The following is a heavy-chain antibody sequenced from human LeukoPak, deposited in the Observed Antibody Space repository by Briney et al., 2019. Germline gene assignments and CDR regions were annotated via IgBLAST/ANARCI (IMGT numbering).Heavy chain of an antibody. CDR1: GYSISSGYY. D-gene: IGHD2-2*01. J-gene: IGHJ4*02. V-gene: IGHV4-38-2*02. CDR3: ARTYCSSTSCFMAYFDY. Sequence: PSETLSLTCTVSGYSISSGYYWGWIRQPPGKWVEWIGSIYHSGSTYYNPSLKSRVTISVDTSKNQFSLKLSSVTAADTAVYYCARTYCSSTSCFMAYFDYWGQGTLVTVSS. CDR2: IYHSGST.